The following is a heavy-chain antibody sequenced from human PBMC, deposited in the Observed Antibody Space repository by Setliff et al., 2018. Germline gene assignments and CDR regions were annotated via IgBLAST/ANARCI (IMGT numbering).Heavy chain of an antibody. Sequence: GGSLRLSCATSGFTFSSYGMHWVRQAPGKGLEWVAFIRYDGNNKYYADSVKGRFTISRGTSQNTLYLQMYSLKSEDTSVYYCARVGNDSPGFLDYWGQGTLVTVSS. CDR2: IRYDGNNK. CDR1: GFTFSSYG. J-gene: IGHJ4*02. CDR3: ARVGNDSPGFLDY. V-gene: IGHV3-30*02. D-gene: IGHD1-1*01.